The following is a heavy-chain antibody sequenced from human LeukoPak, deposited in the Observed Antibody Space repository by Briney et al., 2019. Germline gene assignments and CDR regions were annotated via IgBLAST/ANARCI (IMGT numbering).Heavy chain of an antibody. J-gene: IGHJ6*03. CDR1: GFTFSSYG. CDR2: IRYDGSNK. D-gene: IGHD6-13*01. V-gene: IGHV3-30*02. Sequence: GGSLRLSXAASGFTFSSYGMHWVRQAPGKGLEWVAFIRYDGSNKYYADSVKGRFTISRDNSKNTLYLQMNSLRAEDTAVYYCAPRGYSSSLNYYYYYMDVWGKGTTVTVSS. CDR3: APRGYSSSLNYYYYYMDV.